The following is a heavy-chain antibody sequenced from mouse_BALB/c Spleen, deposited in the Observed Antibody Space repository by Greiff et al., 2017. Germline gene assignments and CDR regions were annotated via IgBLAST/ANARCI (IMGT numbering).Heavy chain of an antibody. J-gene: IGHJ4*01. CDR2: INSNGGST. CDR3: ARDGNYVGAMDY. D-gene: IGHD2-1*01. V-gene: IGHV5-6-3*01. CDR1: GFTFSSYG. Sequence: EVQGVESGGGLVQPGGSLKLSCAASGFTFSSYGMSWDRQTPDKRLELVATINSNGGSTYYPDSVKGRFTISRDNAKNTLYLQMSSLKSEDTAMYYCARDGNYVGAMDYWGQGTSVTVSS.